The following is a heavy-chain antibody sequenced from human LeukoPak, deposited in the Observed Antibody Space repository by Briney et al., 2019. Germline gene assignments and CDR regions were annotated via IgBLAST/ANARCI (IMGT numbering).Heavy chain of an antibody. V-gene: IGHV1-46*01. Sequence: ASVKVSCKASGYTFTSYYMHWVRQAPGQGLEWMGIINPSGGSTSYAQKFQGRVTMTRDTSTSTVYMELSSLRSEDTAVYYCARENDILTGYYRSPRYYMDVWGKGTTVTVSS. CDR1: GYTFTSYY. D-gene: IGHD3-9*01. CDR3: ARENDILTGYYRSPRYYMDV. CDR2: INPSGGST. J-gene: IGHJ6*03.